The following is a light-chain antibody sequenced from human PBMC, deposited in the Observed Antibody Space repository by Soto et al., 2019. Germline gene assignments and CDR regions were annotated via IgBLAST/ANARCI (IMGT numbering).Light chain of an antibody. CDR3: QQGIATPLT. Sequence: DLQMTQSPSSLSASVGDRVTITCRASQGISYHLNWYQQKPGKAPKLLIYSASSLQGGVPSRFSGSGSGTVFTLTISSLQPEDFVTYYCQQGIATPLTFGGGTRVEIK. V-gene: IGKV1-39*01. CDR1: QGISYH. J-gene: IGKJ4*01. CDR2: SAS.